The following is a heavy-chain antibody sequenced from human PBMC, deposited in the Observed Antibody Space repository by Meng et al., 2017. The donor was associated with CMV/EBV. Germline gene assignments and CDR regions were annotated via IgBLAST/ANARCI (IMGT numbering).Heavy chain of an antibody. V-gene: IGHV1-69*12. CDR3: ARNQPSRGWSHEDY. CDR1: GGTFSSYA. D-gene: IGHD2-15*01. J-gene: IGHJ4*02. Sequence: VERVQAGAEEKRPVASWEVSCKASGGTFSSYAISGVRQAPGQGLEWMGGIIPIFGTANYAQKFQGRVTITADESTSTAYMELSSLRSEDTAVYYCARNQPSRGWSHEDYWGQGTLVTVSS. CDR2: IIPIFGTA.